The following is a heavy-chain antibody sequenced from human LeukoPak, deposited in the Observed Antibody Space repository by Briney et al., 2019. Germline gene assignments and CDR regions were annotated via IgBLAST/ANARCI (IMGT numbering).Heavy chain of an antibody. D-gene: IGHD3-10*01. V-gene: IGHV4-38-2*02. CDR2: IYYSGST. CDR1: GYSISSGYY. CDR3: ASRPTYYYGSGSYPRRFYDY. J-gene: IGHJ4*02. Sequence: SETLSLTCTVSGYSISSGYYWGWIRQPPGKGLEWIGSIYYSGSTYYNPSLKSRVTISVDTSKNQFSLKLSSVTAADTAFYYCASRPTYYYGSGSYPRRFYDYWGQGTLVTVSS.